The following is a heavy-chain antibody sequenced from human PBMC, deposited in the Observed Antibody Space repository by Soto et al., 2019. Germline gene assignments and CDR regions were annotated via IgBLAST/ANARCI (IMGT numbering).Heavy chain of an antibody. CDR2: IIPIFGTA. CDR1: GGTFSSYA. D-gene: IGHD2-15*01. CDR3: ARVEDCSGGSCYFDY. V-gene: IGHV1-69*01. Sequence: QVQLVQSGAEVKKPGSSVKVSCKASGGTFSSYAISWVRQAPGQGLEWMGGIIPIFGTANYAQKFQGRVTITADESTSIAYMELSSLRSEDTAVYYCARVEDCSGGSCYFDYWGQGTLVTVSS. J-gene: IGHJ4*02.